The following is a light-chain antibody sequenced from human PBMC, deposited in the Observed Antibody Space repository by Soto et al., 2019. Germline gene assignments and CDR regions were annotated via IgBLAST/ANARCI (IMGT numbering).Light chain of an antibody. J-gene: IGLJ1*01. V-gene: IGLV2-8*01. CDR1: SSVVGGYNY. Sequence: QSVLTQPPSASGSPGQSVAISCTGTSSVVGGYNYVSWYQLHPGKAPKLMIYEVNLRPSGVPDRFSGSKSGNTASLTVSGLQAEDEADYYSSSYAGNNNYVFGTGTKLTV. CDR2: EVN. CDR3: SSYAGNNNYV.